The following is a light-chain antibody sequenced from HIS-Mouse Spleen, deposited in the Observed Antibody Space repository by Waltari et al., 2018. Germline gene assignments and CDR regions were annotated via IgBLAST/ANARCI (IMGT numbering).Light chain of an antibody. CDR3: SSYTSSSTLWV. CDR2: EVS. CDR1: SSDGGGYNY. J-gene: IGLJ3*02. V-gene: IGLV2-14*01. Sequence: QSALTQPASVSGSPGQSITLSCTGTSSDGGGYNYFSWYQQHPGKAPKLMVYEVSNRPSGVSNRFSGSKSGNTASLTISGLQAEEEADYYCSSYTSSSTLWVFGGGTKLTVL.